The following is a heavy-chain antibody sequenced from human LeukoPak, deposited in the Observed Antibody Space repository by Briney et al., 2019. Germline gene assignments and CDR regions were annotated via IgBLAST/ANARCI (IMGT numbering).Heavy chain of an antibody. CDR2: ISSNSLHI. Sequence: PGGSLRLSCAASGFTFSDQSMNWVRQAPGKGLEWVSSISSNSLHIFYADSVRGRFTISRDNAKNSLYLQMNNLRAEDTAVYYCVGPDSQFDCWGQGTLVTVSS. V-gene: IGHV3-21*01. J-gene: IGHJ4*02. CDR1: GFTFSDQS. CDR3: VGPDSQFDC. D-gene: IGHD3-10*01.